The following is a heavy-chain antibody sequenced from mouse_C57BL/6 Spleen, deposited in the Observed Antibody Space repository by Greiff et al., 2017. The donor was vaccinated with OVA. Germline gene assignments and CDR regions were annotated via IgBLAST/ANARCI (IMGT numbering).Heavy chain of an antibody. Sequence: DVHLVESGGDLVKPGGSLKLSCAASGFTFSSYGMSWVRQTPDKRLEWVATISSGGSYTYYPDSVKGRFTISRDNAKNTLYLQMSSLKSEDTAMYYCARGGFITTVVASRYWYFDVWGTGTTVTVSS. CDR1: GFTFSSYG. CDR2: ISSGGSYT. D-gene: IGHD1-1*01. J-gene: IGHJ1*03. CDR3: ARGGFITTVVASRYWYFDV. V-gene: IGHV5-6*01.